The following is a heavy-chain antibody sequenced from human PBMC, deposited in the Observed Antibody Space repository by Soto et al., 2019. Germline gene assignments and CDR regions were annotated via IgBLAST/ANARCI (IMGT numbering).Heavy chain of an antibody. CDR1: GFSFSDYA. Sequence: QEQLVESGGGVVQPGRSLRLSCAASGFSFSDYAMHWVRQAPGKGLEWVTLISSDGSSTYLASAVKGRFTIARDKSKNTLLLEMNSLRADDTALYYCARQAIGARKYQYRFLDVWGRGTKDTVSS. J-gene: IGHJ6*02. V-gene: IGHV3-30-3*01. CDR2: ISSDGSST. CDR3: ARQAIGARKYQYRFLDV. D-gene: IGHD6-6*01.